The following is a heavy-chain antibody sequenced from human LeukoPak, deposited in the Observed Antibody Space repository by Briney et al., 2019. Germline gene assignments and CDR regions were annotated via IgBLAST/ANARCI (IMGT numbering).Heavy chain of an antibody. CDR2: ISSSSSTI. D-gene: IGHD3-16*01. J-gene: IGHJ4*02. V-gene: IGHV3-48*01. CDR3: ARDGAKEY. Sequence: GGSLRLSCAASGFTFSSYSMNWVRQAPGKGLEWVSYISSSSSTIYYADSVKGRFTISRDNAKNSLYLQMNSLRAEDTAVYYCARDGAKEYWGQGTLVTVSS. CDR1: GFTFSSYS.